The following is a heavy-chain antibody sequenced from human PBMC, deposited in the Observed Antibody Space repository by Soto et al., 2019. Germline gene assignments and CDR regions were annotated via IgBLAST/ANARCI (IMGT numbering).Heavy chain of an antibody. D-gene: IGHD2-21*02. CDR3: AAEPPVTAGLDYYGMDV. J-gene: IGHJ6*02. V-gene: IGHV1-24*01. CDR1: GYTLTELS. CDR2: FDPEDGET. Sequence: ASVKVSCKVSGYTLTELSMHWVRQAPGKGLEWMGGFDPEDGETIYAQKFQGRVTMTEDTSTDTAYMELSSLRSEDTAVYYCAAEPPVTAGLDYYGMDVWGQGTTVTVSS.